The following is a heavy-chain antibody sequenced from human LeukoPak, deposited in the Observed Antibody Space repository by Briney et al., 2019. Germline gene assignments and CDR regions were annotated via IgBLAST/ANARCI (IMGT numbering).Heavy chain of an antibody. CDR1: GFTFSSYW. Sequence: PGGSLRLSCAASGFTFSSYWMHWVRQAPGKGLVWVSRINSDGSSTSYADSVKGRFTISRDNAKNTLYLQMNSLRSEDTAVYYCARVRYDGSGYYYGYFDYWGQGTLVTVS. CDR3: ARVRYDGSGYYYGYFDY. D-gene: IGHD3-22*01. V-gene: IGHV3-74*01. J-gene: IGHJ4*02. CDR2: INSDGSST.